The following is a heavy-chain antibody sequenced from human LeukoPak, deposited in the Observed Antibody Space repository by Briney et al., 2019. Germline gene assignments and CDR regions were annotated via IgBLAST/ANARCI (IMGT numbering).Heavy chain of an antibody. D-gene: IGHD1-26*01. J-gene: IGHJ4*02. CDR1: GYSISSGYY. CDR3: ARHGGSYFYY. V-gene: IGHV4-38-2*01. Sequence: SETLSLTCAVSGYSISSGYYWGWFRQPPGKGLEWIGCMYHSGSTYYNPSLKSRVTISVDTSKNQFSLKLSSVTAADTAVYYCARHGGSYFYYWGQGTLVTVSS. CDR2: MYHSGST.